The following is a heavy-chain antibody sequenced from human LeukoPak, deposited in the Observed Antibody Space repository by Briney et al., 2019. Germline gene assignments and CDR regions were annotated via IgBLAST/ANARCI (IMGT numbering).Heavy chain of an antibody. CDR3: ARVKTMIVVVSLFDY. D-gene: IGHD3-22*01. CDR2: INPNSGGT. J-gene: IGHJ4*02. CDR1: GYTFTGYY. Sequence: GASVRVSCKASGYTFTGYYIHWVRQAPGQGLEWMGWINPNSGGTNYAQRFQGRVTMTRDTSINTAFMELSRLRSDGTAIYYCARVKTMIVVVSLFDYWGQGTLVTVSS. V-gene: IGHV1-2*02.